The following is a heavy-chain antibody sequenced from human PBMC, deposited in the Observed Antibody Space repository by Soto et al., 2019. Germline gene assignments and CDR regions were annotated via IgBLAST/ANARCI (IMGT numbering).Heavy chain of an antibody. Sequence: QVQLQESGPGLVKPSETLSLTCTVSGGSVGSGSYYWSWIRQPPGKGLEWIGYIYYSGSTNYNPSLKSRVTISVDTSKNQFSLKLSSVTAADTAVYYCARENWNYDVLYYYYGMDVWGQGTTVTVSS. J-gene: IGHJ6*02. CDR3: ARENWNYDVLYYYYGMDV. D-gene: IGHD1-7*01. CDR1: GGSVGSGSYY. V-gene: IGHV4-61*01. CDR2: IYYSGST.